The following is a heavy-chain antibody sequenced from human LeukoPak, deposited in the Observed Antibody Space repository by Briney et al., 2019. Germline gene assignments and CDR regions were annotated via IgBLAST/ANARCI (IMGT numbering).Heavy chain of an antibody. V-gene: IGHV3-7*01. CDR3: ARYSSSWSPNYDYGMDV. Sequence: PGGSLRLSCAASGFTFSSYWMSWVRQAPGKGLEWVANIKQDGSEKYYVDSVKGRFTISRDNAKNSLYLQVNSLRAEDTAVYYCARYSSSWSPNYDYGMDVWGQGTTVTVSS. CDR2: IKQDGSEK. CDR1: GFTFSSYW. D-gene: IGHD6-13*01. J-gene: IGHJ6*02.